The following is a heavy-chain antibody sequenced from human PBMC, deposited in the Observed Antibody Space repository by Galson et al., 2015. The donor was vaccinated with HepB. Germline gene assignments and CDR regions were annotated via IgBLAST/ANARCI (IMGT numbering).Heavy chain of an antibody. J-gene: IGHJ6*02. V-gene: IGHV3-15*01. Sequence: SLRLSCAASGFTFSNAWMSWVRQAPGKGLEWVGRIKSKTDGGTTDYAAPVKGRFTISRDDSKNTLYVQMNSLKTEDTAVYYCTTVVVPAAMGYYYYGMDVWGQGTTVTVSS. CDR3: TTVVVPAAMGYYYYGMDV. D-gene: IGHD2-2*01. CDR1: GFTFSNAW. CDR2: IKSKTDGGTT.